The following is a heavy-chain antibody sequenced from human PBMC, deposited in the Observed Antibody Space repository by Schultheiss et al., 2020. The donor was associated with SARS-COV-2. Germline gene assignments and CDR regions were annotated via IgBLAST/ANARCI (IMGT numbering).Heavy chain of an antibody. V-gene: IGHV3-73*01. CDR3: TTPFR. Sequence: GESLKISCAASGFTFSSYAMSWVRQAPGKGLEWVGRIRSKANSYATAYAASVKGRFTISRDDSKNTAYLQMNSLKTEDTAVYYCTTPFRWSQGTLVTVSS. CDR2: IRSKANSYAT. CDR1: GFTFSSYA. J-gene: IGHJ4*02.